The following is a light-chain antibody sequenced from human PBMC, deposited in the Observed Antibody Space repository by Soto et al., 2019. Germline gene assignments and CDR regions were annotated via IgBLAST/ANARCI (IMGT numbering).Light chain of an antibody. CDR2: GAS. CDR3: QQYGGAPYA. J-gene: IGKJ2*01. V-gene: IGKV3-20*01. CDR1: QSVSRNY. Sequence: ENVLTQSPGTLSLSPGERATLSCRASQSVSRNYLAWYQQKPGQAPRLLIYGASSRATGIPDRFSGSASGTDFTLTISRLEPEDFAVYYCQQYGGAPYAFGQGTKLEIK.